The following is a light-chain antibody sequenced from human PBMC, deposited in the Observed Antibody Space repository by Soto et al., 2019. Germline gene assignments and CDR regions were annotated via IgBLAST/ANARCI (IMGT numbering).Light chain of an antibody. Sequence: EIVLTQSPGTLSLSPGERATLSCRASQSVNSNYLAWYQQKPGQAPRLLIYGTSSRATDIPDRFSGSGSGTDFTLTISRLEPEDFAVYYCQQYGDGNSPRYSFGQGTKLEIK. CDR3: QQYGDGNSPRYS. CDR2: GTS. V-gene: IGKV3-20*01. J-gene: IGKJ2*03. CDR1: QSVNSNY.